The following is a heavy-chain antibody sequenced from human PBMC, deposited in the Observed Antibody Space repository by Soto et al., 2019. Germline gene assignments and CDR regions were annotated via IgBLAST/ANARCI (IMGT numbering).Heavy chain of an antibody. CDR1: GFTVGSNF. J-gene: IGHJ6*01. V-gene: IGHV3-53*01. Sequence: DVQLMESGGGLVQPGGSLRLSCAASGFTVGSNFMIWVRQAPGKGLEWISFISTDGSTYYTDSVKGRFTISRDDSKNSVYLQMNSLRAEDTAVYYCARDPPVTTDYGVDVGGQGTTVTVSS. D-gene: IGHD4-17*01. CDR2: ISTDGST. CDR3: ARDPPVTTDYGVDV.